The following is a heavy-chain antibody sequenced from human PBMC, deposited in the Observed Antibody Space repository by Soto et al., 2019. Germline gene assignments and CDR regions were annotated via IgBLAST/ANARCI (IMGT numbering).Heavy chain of an antibody. Sequence: QVQLQESGPGLVKPSETLSLTCTVSGGSVSSGSYYWSWIRQPPGKGLEWIGYIYYSGSTNYNPSLKSRVTISVDTSKNQFSLKLSSVTAADTAVYYCARGGSFFRYYYGMDVWGQGTTVTVSS. CDR3: ARGGSFFRYYYGMDV. D-gene: IGHD1-26*01. CDR1: GGSVSSGSYY. J-gene: IGHJ6*02. CDR2: IYYSGST. V-gene: IGHV4-61*01.